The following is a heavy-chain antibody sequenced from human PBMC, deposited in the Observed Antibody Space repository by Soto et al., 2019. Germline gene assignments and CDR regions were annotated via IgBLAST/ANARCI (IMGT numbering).Heavy chain of an antibody. J-gene: IGHJ3*02. D-gene: IGHD1-26*01. CDR2: IHSDGSST. CDR3: ARGDRGAFDM. Sequence: EVQLVESGGGLVQPGESLRLSCAAPGFTFSYYWMHWVRQAPGKGLVWVSRIHSDGSSTTYADSVKGRFTISRDNARNTVYLQMNSLRVEDTAVYYCARGDRGAFDMWGQGTVVTVSS. V-gene: IGHV3-74*03. CDR1: GFTFSYYW.